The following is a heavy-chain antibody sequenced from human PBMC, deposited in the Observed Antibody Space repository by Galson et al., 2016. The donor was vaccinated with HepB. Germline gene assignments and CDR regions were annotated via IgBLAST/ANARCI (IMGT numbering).Heavy chain of an antibody. J-gene: IGHJ4*02. CDR1: GFTFSTFA. CDR3: AKAPEHRRWDLLPGDS. D-gene: IGHD1-26*01. Sequence: SLRLSCAASGFTFSTFAMTWVRQAPGKGLEWVSSIRDGGVKTHYADSVKGRFTIARDDSRNSLTLQMNSLGAEDTAIYSCAKAPEHRRWDLLPGDSWGQGTLVTVSS. V-gene: IGHV3-23*01. CDR2: IRDGGVKT.